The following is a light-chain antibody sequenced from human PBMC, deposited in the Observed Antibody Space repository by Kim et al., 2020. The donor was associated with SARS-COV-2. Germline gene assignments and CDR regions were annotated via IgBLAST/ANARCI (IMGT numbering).Light chain of an antibody. CDR2: QDD. V-gene: IGLV3-1*01. CDR3: QAWDSATVV. Sequence: VSPGQTASITCSGDKLGDKYVCWYQQKPGQSPVLVIYQDDKRPSGIPERFSGSNSGNTATLTISGTQAMDEADYYCQAWDSATVVFGGGTQLTVL. J-gene: IGLJ2*01. CDR1: KLGDKY.